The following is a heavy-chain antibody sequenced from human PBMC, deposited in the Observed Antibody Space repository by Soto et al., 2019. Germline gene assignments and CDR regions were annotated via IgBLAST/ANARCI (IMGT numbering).Heavy chain of an antibody. V-gene: IGHV3-33*01. J-gene: IGHJ6*03. Sequence: PGGSLRLSCAASGFTFSSYGMHWVRQAPGKGLEWVAVIWYDGSNKYYADSVKGRFTISRDNSKNTLYLQMNSLRAEDTAVYYCARDRSPFMVAGDYYYMDVWGKGTKVTVSS. D-gene: IGHD2-15*01. CDR3: ARDRSPFMVAGDYYYMDV. CDR1: GFTFSSYG. CDR2: IWYDGSNK.